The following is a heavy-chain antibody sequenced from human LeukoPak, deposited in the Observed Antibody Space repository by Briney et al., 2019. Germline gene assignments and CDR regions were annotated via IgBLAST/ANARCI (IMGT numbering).Heavy chain of an antibody. V-gene: IGHV3-7*03. Sequence: GGSLRLSCATSGFPFHNYWMTWVRQAPGRGLEWLAHIDQDETEKNYVDSVKGRFTISRDNAEKSMYLRMTSLRVEDTAIYYCGRGLYGSGRRSLMAHWGPGTLVSVSS. J-gene: IGHJ4*02. CDR3: GRGLYGSGRRSLMAH. D-gene: IGHD3-10*01. CDR1: GFPFHNYW. CDR2: IDQDETEK.